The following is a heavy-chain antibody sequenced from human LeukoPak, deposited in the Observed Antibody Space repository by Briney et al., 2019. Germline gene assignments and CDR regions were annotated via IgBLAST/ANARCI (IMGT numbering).Heavy chain of an antibody. D-gene: IGHD3-16*02. Sequence: PSETLSLTCTVSGGSISSGSYYWSWIRQPAGKGLKWIGRIYNSGSTNYNPSLKSRVTISVDTSKNQFSLKLSSVTAADTAVYYCARDWGGISDYVWGSYRPSSARAFDIWGQGTMVTVSS. CDR3: ARDWGGISDYVWGSYRPSSARAFDI. J-gene: IGHJ3*02. CDR2: IYNSGST. CDR1: GGSISSGSYY. V-gene: IGHV4-61*10.